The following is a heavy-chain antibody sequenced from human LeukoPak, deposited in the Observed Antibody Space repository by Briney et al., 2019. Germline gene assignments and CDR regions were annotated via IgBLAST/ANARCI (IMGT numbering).Heavy chain of an antibody. V-gene: IGHV1-18*04. CDR1: GYTFTSYG. CDR3: ARGALYSSSSGVDY. CDR2: ISAYNGNT. J-gene: IGHJ4*02. D-gene: IGHD6-6*01. Sequence: ASVKVSCKASGYTFTSYGTSWVRQAPGQGLEWMGWISAYNGNTNYAQKLQGRVTMTTDTSTSTAYMELRSLRSDDTAVYYCARGALYSSSSGVDYWGQGTLVTVSS.